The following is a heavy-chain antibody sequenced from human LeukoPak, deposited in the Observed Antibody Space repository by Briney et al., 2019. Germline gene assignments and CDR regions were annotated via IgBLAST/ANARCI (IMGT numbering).Heavy chain of an antibody. CDR3: ASFLPYDYGDYGSWFDP. Sequence: VASVKVSCKASGYTFTSYGISWVRQAPGQGLEWMGWISAYNGNTNYAQKLQGRVTMTTDTSTSTAYMELRSLRSDDTAAYYCASFLPYDYGDYGSWFDPWGQGTLVTVSS. V-gene: IGHV1-18*01. J-gene: IGHJ5*02. D-gene: IGHD4-17*01. CDR1: GYTFTSYG. CDR2: ISAYNGNT.